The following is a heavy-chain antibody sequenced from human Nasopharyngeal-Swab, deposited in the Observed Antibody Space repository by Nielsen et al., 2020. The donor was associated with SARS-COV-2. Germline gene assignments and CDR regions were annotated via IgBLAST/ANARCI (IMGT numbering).Heavy chain of an antibody. CDR1: GFTFSSYG. CDR3: AKDEGFVLMVYAGDY. D-gene: IGHD2-8*01. CDR2: ISYDGSNK. V-gene: IGHV3-30*18. J-gene: IGHJ4*02. Sequence: GESLKISCAASGFTFSSYGMHWVRQALGKGLEWVAVISYDGSNKYYADSVKGRFTISRDNSKNTLYLQMNSLRAEDTAVYYCAKDEGFVLMVYAGDYWGQGTLVTVSS.